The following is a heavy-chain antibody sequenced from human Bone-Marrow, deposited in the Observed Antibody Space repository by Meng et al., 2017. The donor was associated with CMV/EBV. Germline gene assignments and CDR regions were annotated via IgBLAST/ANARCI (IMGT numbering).Heavy chain of an antibody. J-gene: IGHJ6*02. CDR1: GFTFSSYS. D-gene: IGHD2-2*01. Sequence: GESLKISCAASGFTFSSYSMNWVRQAPGKGLEWVSSTSSSSSYIYYADSVKGRFTISRDNAKNSLYLQMNSLRAEDTAVYYCARDRTPRTAYCSSTSCYYRYYYGMDVWGQGTTVTVSS. CDR3: ARDRTPRTAYCSSTSCYYRYYYGMDV. CDR2: TSSSSSYI. V-gene: IGHV3-21*01.